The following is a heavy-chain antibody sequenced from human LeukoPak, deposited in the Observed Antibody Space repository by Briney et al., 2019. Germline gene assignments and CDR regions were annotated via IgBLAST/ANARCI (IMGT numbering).Heavy chain of an antibody. Sequence: GGSLRLSCAASGFTFSSYAMHWVRQAPGKGLEWVAVISYDGSNKYYADSVKGRFTISRDNSKNTLYLQMNSLRAEDTAVYYCAMNYGDPIDWFDPWGQGTLVTVSS. CDR3: AMNYGDPIDWFDP. CDR2: ISYDGSNK. D-gene: IGHD4-17*01. J-gene: IGHJ5*02. CDR1: GFTFSSYA. V-gene: IGHV3-30*04.